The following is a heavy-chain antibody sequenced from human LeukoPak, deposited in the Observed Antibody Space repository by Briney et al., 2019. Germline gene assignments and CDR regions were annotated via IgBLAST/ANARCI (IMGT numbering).Heavy chain of an antibody. J-gene: IGHJ6*04. Sequence: GGSLRLSCAASGFTFSSYSMNWVRQAPGKGLEWVSSISSSTYYIYYGDSVKGRFTISRDNAKNSLYLQMNSLRAEDTAVYYCAELGITMIGGVWGKGTTVTISS. V-gene: IGHV3-21*01. CDR3: AELGITMIGGV. CDR1: GFTFSSYS. D-gene: IGHD3-10*02. CDR2: ISSSTYYI.